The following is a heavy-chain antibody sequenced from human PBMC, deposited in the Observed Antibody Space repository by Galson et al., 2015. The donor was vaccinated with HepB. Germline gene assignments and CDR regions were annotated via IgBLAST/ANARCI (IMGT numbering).Heavy chain of an antibody. D-gene: IGHD3-10*01. CDR2: ISSGSNI. J-gene: IGHJ5*02. Sequence: SLRLSCAASGFKFSSYNMHWVRQAPGKGLEWVSYISSGSNIYYADSVRGRFTISRDNAKNLLFLQMNSLRVDDTAVYYCASGGLTVKRFGESFLNWFDPWGQGILVTVSS. CDR1: GFKFSSYN. CDR3: ASGGLTVKRFGESFLNWFDP. V-gene: IGHV3-21*01.